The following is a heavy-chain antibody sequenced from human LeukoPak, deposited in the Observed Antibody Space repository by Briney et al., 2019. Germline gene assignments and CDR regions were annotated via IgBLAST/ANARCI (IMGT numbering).Heavy chain of an antibody. J-gene: IGHJ4*02. CDR1: XXXXXXSA. CDR2: IVVASGNT. D-gene: IGHD6-13*01. V-gene: IGHV1-58*02. CDR3: AAALYSSTWKDDY. Sequence: SVKXSXXAXXXXXXXSAMQWVRQAXGQRLEWIGWIVVASGNTNYAQKFQERVTITRDMSTSTAYMELSSLRSEDTAVYYCAAALYSSTWKDDYWGQGTLVTVSS.